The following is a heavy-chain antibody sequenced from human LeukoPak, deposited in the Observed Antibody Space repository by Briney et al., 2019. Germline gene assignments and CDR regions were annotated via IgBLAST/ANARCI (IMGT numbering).Heavy chain of an antibody. Sequence: EPSETLSLTCTVSGGSISGSYWSWIRQPPGKGLEWIAYMYNSGSTNYNPSLKSRVTISIDTSKNQFSLKLSSLTAADTAIYYCARGIESYGDYGYWGQGILVTLSS. CDR1: GGSISGSY. CDR2: MYNSGST. D-gene: IGHD4-17*01. CDR3: ARGIESYGDYGY. V-gene: IGHV4-59*01. J-gene: IGHJ4*02.